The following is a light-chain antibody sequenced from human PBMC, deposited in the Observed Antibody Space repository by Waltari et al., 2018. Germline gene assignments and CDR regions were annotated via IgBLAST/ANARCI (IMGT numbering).Light chain of an antibody. CDR1: TIDVGGYIS. Sequence: QSALTQPAPVSGSPGQSSTIFCAATTIDVGGYISVSWSQEHPGQAPRAIIYAVSDRPSVVSDRFSGSKSGNTASLTISGLQAEDEADYYCSSQSSNDVVLFGGGTKLTVL. V-gene: IGLV2-14*01. J-gene: IGLJ2*01. CDR2: AVS. CDR3: SSQSSNDVVL.